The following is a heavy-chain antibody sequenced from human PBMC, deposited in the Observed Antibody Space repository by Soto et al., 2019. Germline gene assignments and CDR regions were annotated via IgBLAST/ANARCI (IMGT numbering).Heavy chain of an antibody. V-gene: IGHV3-30*03. Sequence: QVQLVESGGGVVQPGRSLRLSCAASGFTFRSYGMHWVRQAPGKGLEWVAFISYDGSNKYQRDSVKGRFTISRDNSKNTLFLQMNSLRAEDTAVYYCYGKRAMASLHGGAFDVWGQGTMVCVSS. CDR3: YGKRAMASLHGGAFDV. J-gene: IGHJ3*01. CDR2: ISYDGSNK. D-gene: IGHD1-26*01. CDR1: GFTFRSYG.